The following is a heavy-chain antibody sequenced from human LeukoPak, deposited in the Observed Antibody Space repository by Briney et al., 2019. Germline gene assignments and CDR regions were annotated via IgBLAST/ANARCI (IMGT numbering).Heavy chain of an antibody. CDR1: GGSISSSSYY. D-gene: IGHD3-9*01. V-gene: IGHV4-39*07. Sequence: SETLSLTCTVSGGSISSSSYYWGWIRQPPGKGLEWIGSIYYSGSTYYNPSLKSRVTISVDTSKNQFSLKLSSVTAADTAVYYCARDSSDVLTGYFVDYWGQGALVTVSS. CDR3: ARDSSDVLTGYFVDY. J-gene: IGHJ4*02. CDR2: IYYSGST.